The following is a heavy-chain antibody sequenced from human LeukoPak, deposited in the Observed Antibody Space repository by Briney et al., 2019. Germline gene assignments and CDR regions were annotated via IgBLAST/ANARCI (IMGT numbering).Heavy chain of an antibody. Sequence: GRSLRLSCAASGFTFSSYAMHWIRQAPGKGLEWVAVISYDGSNKYYADSVKGRFTISRDNSKNTLYLQMNSLRAEDTAVYYCARDKYPYSSSYGGAFDYWGQGTLVTVSS. CDR3: ARDKYPYSSSYGGAFDY. V-gene: IGHV3-30-3*01. D-gene: IGHD6-6*01. CDR1: GFTFSSYA. J-gene: IGHJ4*02. CDR2: ISYDGSNK.